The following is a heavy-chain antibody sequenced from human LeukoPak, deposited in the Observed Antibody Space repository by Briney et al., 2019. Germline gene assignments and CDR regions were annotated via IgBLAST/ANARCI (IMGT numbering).Heavy chain of an antibody. V-gene: IGHV4-59*01. D-gene: IGHD2-21*02. J-gene: IGHJ4*02. Sequence: SETLSLTCTVSGGSITSYYWSWIRQPPGKGLEWVGYIYYSGSTNYNPSLKSRVTISVDTSKNQFSLKLSSVTAADTAVYYCARETAYCGGDCFTLLDYWGQGTLVTVSS. CDR1: GGSITSYY. CDR3: ARETAYCGGDCFTLLDY. CDR2: IYYSGST.